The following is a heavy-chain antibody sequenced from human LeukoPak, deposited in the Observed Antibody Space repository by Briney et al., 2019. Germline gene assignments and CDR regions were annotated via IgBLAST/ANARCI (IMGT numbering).Heavy chain of an antibody. CDR3: ARGRWLIPNYYYGMDV. V-gene: IGHV4-59*01. D-gene: IGHD6-19*01. J-gene: IGHJ6*02. CDR1: GGSISSYY. CDR2: IYYSGSA. Sequence: SETLSLTCTVSGGSISSYYWSWIRQPPGKGLEWIGYIYYSGSANYNPSLKSRVTISVDTSKNQFSLKLSSVTAADTAVYYCARGRWLIPNYYYGMDVWGQGTTVTVSS.